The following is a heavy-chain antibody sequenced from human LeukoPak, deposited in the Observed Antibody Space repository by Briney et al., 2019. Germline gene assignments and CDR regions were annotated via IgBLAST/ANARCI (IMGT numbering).Heavy chain of an antibody. V-gene: IGHV1-2*02. D-gene: IGHD6-19*01. J-gene: IGHJ4*02. CDR2: INPNSGGT. CDR1: GYTFTGYY. Sequence: GASVKVSCKASGYTFTGYYFHWVRQAPGQGLEWMGWINPNSGGTNYAQKFQGRVSTTRDTSISTAYMELSRLRSDDTAVYYCAREYIHSSGWYHYWGQGTLVTVSS. CDR3: AREYIHSSGWYHY.